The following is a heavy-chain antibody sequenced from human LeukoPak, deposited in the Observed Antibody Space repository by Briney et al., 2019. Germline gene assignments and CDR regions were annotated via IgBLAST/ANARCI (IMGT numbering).Heavy chain of an antibody. V-gene: IGHV4-39*02. CDR2: IYYSGST. CDR1: GGSISSSSYY. D-gene: IGHD6-19*01. CDR3: ARDDSSGPSTPNFDY. J-gene: IGHJ4*02. Sequence: KPSETLSLTCTVSGGSISSSSYYWGWIRQPPGKGLEWIGSIYYSGSTYYNPSLKSRVTISVDTSKNQFSLKLSSVTAADTAVHYCARDDSSGPSTPNFDYWGQGTLVTVSS.